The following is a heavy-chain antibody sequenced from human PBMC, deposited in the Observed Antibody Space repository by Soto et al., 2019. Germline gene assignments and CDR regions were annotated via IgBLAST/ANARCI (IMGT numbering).Heavy chain of an antibody. CDR3: ARGRGSSGWYTGEYYFDY. CDR1: GGSISSYY. Sequence: PSETLSLTCTVSGGSISSYYWSWIRQPAGKGLEWIGRIYTSGSTNYNPSLKSRVTMSVDTSKNQFSLKLSSVTAADTAVYYCARGRGSSGWYTGEYYFDYWGQGTPVTVSS. D-gene: IGHD6-19*01. V-gene: IGHV4-4*07. J-gene: IGHJ4*02. CDR2: IYTSGST.